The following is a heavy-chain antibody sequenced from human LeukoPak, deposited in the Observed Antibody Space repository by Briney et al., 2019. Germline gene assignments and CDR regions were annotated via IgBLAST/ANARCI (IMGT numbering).Heavy chain of an antibody. CDR3: AKSSRVGTYYFDH. CDR1: GFTFRNYG. CDR2: IIGGGDYT. D-gene: IGHD1-26*01. V-gene: IGHV3-23*01. Sequence: GGSLRLSCTVSGFTFRNYGMNWVRQAPGKGLEWVSGIIGGGDYTYYADSVKGRFTISRDNSKNTLYLPMNSLRVDDTALYYCAKSSRVGTYYFDHWGQGTVVTVSS. J-gene: IGHJ4*02.